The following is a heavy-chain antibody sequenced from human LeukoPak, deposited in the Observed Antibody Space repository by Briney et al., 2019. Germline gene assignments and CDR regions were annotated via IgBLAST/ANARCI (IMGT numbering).Heavy chain of an antibody. Sequence: GGSLRLSCAASGFTFSSYSMNWVRQAPGKGLEWVSSISSSSSYIYYADSVKGRFTISRDNAKNPLYLQMNSLRAEDTAVYYCAREELGHYDSIDYWGQGTPVTVSS. CDR3: AREELGHYDSIDY. CDR1: GFTFSSYS. V-gene: IGHV3-21*01. CDR2: ISSSSSYI. D-gene: IGHD3-22*01. J-gene: IGHJ4*02.